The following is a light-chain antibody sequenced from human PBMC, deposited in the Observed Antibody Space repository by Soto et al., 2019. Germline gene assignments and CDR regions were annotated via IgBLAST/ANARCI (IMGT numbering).Light chain of an antibody. Sequence: EVVFTQSPVTLPLSPWQIATLSCMASQSFRGLLAWYQQKPGQAPRLLIYDAYNRATGIPPRFSGSGSGTDFTLTISRLEPEDSAVYYCQQRHRWPITFGQGTRLEIK. CDR1: QSFRGL. CDR2: DAY. J-gene: IGKJ5*01. CDR3: QQRHRWPIT. V-gene: IGKV3-11*01.